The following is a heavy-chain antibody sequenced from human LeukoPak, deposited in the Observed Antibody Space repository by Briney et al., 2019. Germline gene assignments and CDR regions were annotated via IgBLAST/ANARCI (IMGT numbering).Heavy chain of an antibody. CDR1: GSMFRDAA. V-gene: IGHV3-23*01. Sequence: PGGSLRLSCAASGSMFRDAAMTWVRQAPGKGLEWVSLIASSGLNTYYADSVRGRFTISRDNSKNTLSLQMNSLRVEDTAIYYCARDIELSTWGLGTLVTVSS. CDR3: ARDIELST. D-gene: IGHD5-12*01. CDR2: IASSGLNT. J-gene: IGHJ3*01.